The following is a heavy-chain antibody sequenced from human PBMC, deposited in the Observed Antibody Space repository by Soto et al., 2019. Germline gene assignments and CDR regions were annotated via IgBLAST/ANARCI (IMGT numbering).Heavy chain of an antibody. CDR3: ARSPGSSWYGNWFDP. CDR2: IYYSGST. J-gene: IGHJ5*02. CDR1: GGSISSGGYY. V-gene: IGHV4-31*03. D-gene: IGHD6-13*01. Sequence: SETLSLTCTVSGGSISSGGYYWSWIRQHPGKGLEWIGYIYYSGSTYYNPSLKSRVTISVDTSKNQFSLKLSSVTAADTAVYYCARSPGSSWYGNWFDPWGQGTLVTVSS.